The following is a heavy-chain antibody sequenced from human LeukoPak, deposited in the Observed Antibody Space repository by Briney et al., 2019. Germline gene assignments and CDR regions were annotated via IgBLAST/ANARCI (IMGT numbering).Heavy chain of an antibody. CDR2: VYTSGST. CDR3: ARGPWEPEGTPWADI. Sequence: PSETLSLTCTVSGGSISSGSYFWSWIRQPAGDRLEWIGRVYTSGSTNYNPSLKSRVTISVDTSKNQFSLKLSSVTAADTAVYYCARGPWEPEGTPWADIWGQGTMVTVSS. J-gene: IGHJ3*02. V-gene: IGHV4-61*02. CDR1: GGSISSGSYF. D-gene: IGHD1-14*01.